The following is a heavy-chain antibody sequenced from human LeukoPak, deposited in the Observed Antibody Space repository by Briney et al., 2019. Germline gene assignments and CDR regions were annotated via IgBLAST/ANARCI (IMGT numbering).Heavy chain of an antibody. Sequence: ASETLSLTCAVYGGSFSGYYWSWIRQPPGKGLEWIGEINHSGSTNYNPSLKSRVTISVDTSKNQFSLKLSSVTAADTAVYYCAGPVWYQLLPHDAFDIWGQGTMVTVSS. CDR3: AGPVWYQLLPHDAFDI. CDR1: GGSFSGYY. CDR2: INHSGST. V-gene: IGHV4-34*01. D-gene: IGHD2-2*01. J-gene: IGHJ3*02.